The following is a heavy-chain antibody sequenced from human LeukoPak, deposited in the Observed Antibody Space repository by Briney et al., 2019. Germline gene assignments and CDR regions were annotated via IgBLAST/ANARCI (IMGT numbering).Heavy chain of an antibody. J-gene: IGHJ5*02. CDR1: GASIRSYS. Sequence: SETLSLTCSVSGASIRSYSWSWIRQPPGKGLEWIGYIYYSGSTNYNPSLKSRVTISVDTSKNQFSLKLSSVTAADTAVYYCARVGTLYDILTGYSFDPWGQGTLVTVSS. CDR2: IYYSGST. V-gene: IGHV4-59*01. CDR3: ARVGTLYDILTGYSFDP. D-gene: IGHD3-9*01.